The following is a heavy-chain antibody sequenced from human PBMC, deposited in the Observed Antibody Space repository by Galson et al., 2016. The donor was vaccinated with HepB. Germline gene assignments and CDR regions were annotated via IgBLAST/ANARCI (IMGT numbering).Heavy chain of an antibody. Sequence: SLRFSCAASGFTFSTSAMSWVRQAPGQGLEWVSAISSTSHSTYYADSVKGRFTISRDNAKNTLFLQMDSLKIDDTAVYYCAKGWSGPDSWGQGTLVTVSS. V-gene: IGHV3-23*01. D-gene: IGHD3-3*01. CDR3: AKGWSGPDS. J-gene: IGHJ4*02. CDR2: ISSTSHST. CDR1: GFTFSTSA.